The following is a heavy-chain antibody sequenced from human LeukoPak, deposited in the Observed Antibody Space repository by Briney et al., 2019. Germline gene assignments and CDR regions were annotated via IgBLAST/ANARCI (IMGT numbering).Heavy chain of an antibody. J-gene: IGHJ4*02. CDR3: ARGALINY. CDR1: GFSFSDSE. V-gene: IGHV3-48*03. CDR2: ISSGGRTI. D-gene: IGHD3-22*01. Sequence: GGSLRLSCAASGFSFSDSEMNWVRQAPGKGLGWVSYISSGGRTIYYADSVKGRFTISRDNAKNSLYLQMNSLRAEDTAIYYCARGALINYWGQGTLVTVSS.